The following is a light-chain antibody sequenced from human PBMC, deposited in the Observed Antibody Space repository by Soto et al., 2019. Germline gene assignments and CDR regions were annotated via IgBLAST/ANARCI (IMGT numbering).Light chain of an antibody. V-gene: IGKV1-5*03. CDR1: QSISSW. Sequence: DIQMTQSPSTLSASVGDRVTITCRASQSISSWLAWYQQKPGKAPKLLIYKASSLESGVPSRFSGSGSETDLHLAISSLQPEDFATYYCQQYNSYPWTFGQGTKVEIK. CDR3: QQYNSYPWT. J-gene: IGKJ1*01. CDR2: KAS.